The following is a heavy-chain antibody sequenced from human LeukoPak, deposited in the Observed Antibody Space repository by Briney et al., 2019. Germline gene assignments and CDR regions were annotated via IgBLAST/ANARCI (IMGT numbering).Heavy chain of an antibody. CDR1: GGSISSYY. CDR2: IYTSGST. Sequence: SETLSLTCTVSGGSISSYYWSWIRQPPGKGLEWIGYIYTSGSTNYNPSLKSRVTISADTSKNQFSLKLSSVTAADTAVYYCARQRVDYFDYWGRGTLVTVSS. J-gene: IGHJ4*02. V-gene: IGHV4-4*09. CDR3: ARQRVDYFDY.